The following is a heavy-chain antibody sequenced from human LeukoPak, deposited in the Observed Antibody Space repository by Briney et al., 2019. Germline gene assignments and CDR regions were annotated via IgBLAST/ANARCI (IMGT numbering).Heavy chain of an antibody. CDR3: ARGRGYCSSTSCQELDY. D-gene: IGHD2-2*01. Sequence: GGSLRLSCAASGFTFSSYGTHWVRQAPGKGLEWVAVIWYDGSNKYYADSVKGRFTISRDNSKNTLYLQMNSLRAEDTAVYYCARGRGYCSSTSCQELDYWGQGTLVTVSS. J-gene: IGHJ4*02. V-gene: IGHV3-33*01. CDR2: IWYDGSNK. CDR1: GFTFSSYG.